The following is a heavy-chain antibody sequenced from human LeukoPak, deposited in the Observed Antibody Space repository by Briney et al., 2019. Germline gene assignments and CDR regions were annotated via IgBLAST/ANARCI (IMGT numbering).Heavy chain of an antibody. D-gene: IGHD2-2*02. CDR1: GGSFSGYY. V-gene: IGHV4-34*01. J-gene: IGHJ4*02. CDR2: INHSGST. CDR3: AALHCSSTSCYNDY. Sequence: SETLSLTCAVHGGSFSGYYWSWIRQPPGKGLEWIGEINHSGSTNYNPSLKSRVTISVDTSKNQFSLKLSSVTAADTAVYYCAALHCSSTSCYNDYWGQGTLVTVSS.